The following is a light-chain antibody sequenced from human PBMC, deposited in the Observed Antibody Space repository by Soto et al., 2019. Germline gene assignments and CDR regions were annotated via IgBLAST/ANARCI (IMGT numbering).Light chain of an antibody. CDR1: SSDVGSYDY. Sequence: QSALTQPASVSGSPGQSITFSCTGTSSDVGSYDYVSWHQQHPGKAPKLILYDVNNQPSGVPSRFYGTKSGNTASLIISGLQTEDEADYYCCAYSTSGTHVFGTGTKLTVL. V-gene: IGLV2-14*03. J-gene: IGLJ1*01. CDR2: DVN. CDR3: CAYSTSGTHV.